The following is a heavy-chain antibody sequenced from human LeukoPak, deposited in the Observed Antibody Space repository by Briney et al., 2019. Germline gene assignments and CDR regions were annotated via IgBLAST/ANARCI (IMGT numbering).Heavy chain of an antibody. CDR3: ARDEGIAVAGTFGY. Sequence: ASVKVSCKASGYTFISYYMHWVRQAPGQGLEWMGIINPSDGSTRYAQKFQGRVTITRDTSASTAYMELSSLRSEDTAVYYCARDEGIAVAGTFGYWGQGTLVTVSS. CDR1: GYTFISYY. D-gene: IGHD6-19*01. V-gene: IGHV1-46*01. J-gene: IGHJ4*02. CDR2: INPSDGST.